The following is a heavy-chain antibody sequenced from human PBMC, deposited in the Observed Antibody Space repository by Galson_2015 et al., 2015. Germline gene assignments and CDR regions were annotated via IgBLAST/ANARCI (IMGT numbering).Heavy chain of an antibody. CDR3: ARLSARLRDHDAFDI. V-gene: IGHV5-51*03. Sequence: QSGAEVKKPGESLKISCKGSGYSFTTYWIGWVRQMPGKGLEWMGIIYPGDSATRYSPSFQGQVTISADKSISTAYLQWSSLKASDTAIYYCARLSARLRDHDAFDIWGQGTMVAVSS. CDR2: IYPGDSAT. J-gene: IGHJ3*02. CDR1: GYSFTTYW. D-gene: IGHD6-6*01.